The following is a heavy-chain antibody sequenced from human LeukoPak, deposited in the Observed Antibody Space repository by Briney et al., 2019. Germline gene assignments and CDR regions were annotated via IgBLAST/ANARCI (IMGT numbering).Heavy chain of an antibody. Sequence: SETLSLTCTVSGGSISSYYWSWIRQPAGKGLEWIGRIYTSGSTNYNRSLKSRVTMSVDTSKNQFSLKLSSVTAADTAVHYCARVRELMGVDAFDIWGQGTMVTVSS. CDR1: GGSISSYY. V-gene: IGHV4-4*07. CDR3: ARVRELMGVDAFDI. D-gene: IGHD1-26*01. CDR2: IYTSGST. J-gene: IGHJ3*02.